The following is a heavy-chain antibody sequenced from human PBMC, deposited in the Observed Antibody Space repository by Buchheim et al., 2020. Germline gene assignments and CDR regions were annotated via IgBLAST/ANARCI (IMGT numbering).Heavy chain of an antibody. CDR3: ARVIPGYYYYGMDV. CDR1: GGSFSGYY. V-gene: IGHV4-34*01. D-gene: IGHD2-15*01. J-gene: IGHJ6*02. Sequence: QVQLQQWGAGLLKPSETLSLICAVYGGSFSGYYWSWIRQPPGKGLEWIGEINHSGSTNYNPSLESRVSISLDTPKNQFSLKVSSVTAADTAVYYCARVIPGYYYYGMDVWGQGT. CDR2: INHSGST.